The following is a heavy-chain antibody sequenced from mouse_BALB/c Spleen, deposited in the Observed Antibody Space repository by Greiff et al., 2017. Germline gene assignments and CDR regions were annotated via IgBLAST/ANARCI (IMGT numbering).Heavy chain of an antibody. D-gene: IGHD1-1*01. CDR3: ARYGSSLYWYFDV. V-gene: IGHV3-8*02. CDR1: GDSITSGY. Sequence: DVKLVESGPSLVKPSQTLSLTCSVTGDSITSGYWNWIRKFPGNKLEYMGYISYSGSTYYNPSLKSRISITRDTSKNQYYLQLNSVTTEDTATYYCARYGSSLYWYFDVWGAGTTVTVSS. CDR2: ISYSGST. J-gene: IGHJ1*01.